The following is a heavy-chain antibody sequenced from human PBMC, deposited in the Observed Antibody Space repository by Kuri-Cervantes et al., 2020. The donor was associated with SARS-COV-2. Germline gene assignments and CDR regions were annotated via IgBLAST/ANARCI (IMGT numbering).Heavy chain of an antibody. CDR2: INPNSGDT. CDR1: GYTFTGYY. D-gene: IGHD3-3*01. Sequence: ASVKVSCKASGYTFTGYYLHWVRQAPGQGLEWMGWINPNSGDTNYAQKFQGRDTMTRDTPISTAHMELSRLGSDDTAVYYCAIVITIFGVAPYRDGYYYGMDVWGQGTTVTVSS. CDR3: AIVITIFGVAPYRDGYYYGMDV. V-gene: IGHV1-2*02. J-gene: IGHJ6*02.